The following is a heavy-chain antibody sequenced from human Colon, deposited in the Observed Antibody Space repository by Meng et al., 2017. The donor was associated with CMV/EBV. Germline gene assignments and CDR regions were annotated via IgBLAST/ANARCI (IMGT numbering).Heavy chain of an antibody. CDR1: GCNFRSYR. J-gene: IGHJ4*02. D-gene: IGHD5-18*01. V-gene: IGHV3-74*01. CDR3: ARAAMGTANDY. Sequence: VAYGCNFRSYRRQGLRKGLGKGGVWDCSSISDGSGAVYAEVVKSRVTISRDNAKNTLYLKMDSPRAEDTAVYYCARAAMGTANDYWGQGALVTVSS. CDR2: SISDGSGA.